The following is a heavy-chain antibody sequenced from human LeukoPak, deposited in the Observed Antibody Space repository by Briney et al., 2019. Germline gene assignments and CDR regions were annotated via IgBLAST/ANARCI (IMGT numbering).Heavy chain of an antibody. CDR2: IIRDGSSI. CDR3: ARDTITSSRFFDV. V-gene: IGHV3-74*01. CDR1: GFTLSSYW. J-gene: IGHJ2*01. Sequence: GGSLRLSCAASGFTLSSYWMHWVRQAPGKGLVWVSRIIRDGSSINYADSVKGRFTISRDDAKNTLYLQMNSLRAEDTVVYYCARDTITSSRFFDVWGRGTLVTVSS. D-gene: IGHD3-16*01.